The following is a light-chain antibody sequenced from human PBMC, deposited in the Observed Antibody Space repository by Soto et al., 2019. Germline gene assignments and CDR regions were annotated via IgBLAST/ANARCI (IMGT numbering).Light chain of an antibody. V-gene: IGLV1-40*01. CDR2: GDN. Sequence: QAVVTQPPSVSGAPGQRVSISCTGSTSNIGAPYDVHWYQHLPGTAPKLLIYGDNNRPSGVPDRFSGSKSGTSASLAITRLQAEDEADYYCATWDDDLTGPVFGGGTKLTVL. J-gene: IGLJ3*02. CDR3: ATWDDDLTGPV. CDR1: TSNIGAPYD.